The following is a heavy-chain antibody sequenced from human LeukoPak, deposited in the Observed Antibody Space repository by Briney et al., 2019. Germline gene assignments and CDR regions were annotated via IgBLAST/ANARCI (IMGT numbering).Heavy chain of an antibody. CDR1: GDSVSSNSAA. J-gene: IGHJ3*02. Sequence: SQTLSLTCAISGDSVSSNSAAWNCIRQSPSRGLEWVGRTYYRSKWYNDYAVSVKSRITINPDTSKNQFSLQLNSVTPEDTAVYYCARAIDDSSGDAFDIWGQGTMVTVSS. D-gene: IGHD3-22*01. CDR3: ARAIDDSSGDAFDI. V-gene: IGHV6-1*01. CDR2: TYYRSKWYN.